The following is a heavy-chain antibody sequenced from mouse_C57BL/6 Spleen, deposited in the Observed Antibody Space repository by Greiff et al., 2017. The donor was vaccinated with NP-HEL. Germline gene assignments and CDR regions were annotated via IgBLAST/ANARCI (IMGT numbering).Heavy chain of an antibody. J-gene: IGHJ2*01. CDR3: AREGGGRQDYFDY. Sequence: VQLQQPGAELVKPGASVKMSCKASGYTFTSYWITWVKQRPGQGLEWIGDIYPGSGSTNYNEKFKSKATLTVDTSSSTAYMQLSSLTSEDSAVYYCAREGGGRQDYFDYWGQGTTLTVSS. CDR2: IYPGSGST. V-gene: IGHV1-55*01. CDR1: GYTFTSYW. D-gene: IGHD3-2*02.